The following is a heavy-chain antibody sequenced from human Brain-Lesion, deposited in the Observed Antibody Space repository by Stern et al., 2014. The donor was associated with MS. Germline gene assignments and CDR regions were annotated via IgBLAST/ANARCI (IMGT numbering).Heavy chain of an antibody. CDR3: AKGVWGSYLNAFDM. Sequence: EVQLLESGGGFVQPGGSLRLSCAASGFRFSSYAMSWVRQTPGKGLECVSGISGSGGSTYYADSVKGRFTISRDKSKNTLFLQMNSLRAEDTAVYYCAKGVWGSYLNAFDMWGQGTMVTVSS. CDR2: ISGSGGST. V-gene: IGHV3-23*01. CDR1: GFRFSSYA. J-gene: IGHJ3*02. D-gene: IGHD3-16*02.